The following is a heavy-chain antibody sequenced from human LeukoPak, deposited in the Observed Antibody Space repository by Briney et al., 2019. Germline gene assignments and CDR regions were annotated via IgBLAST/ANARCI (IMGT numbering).Heavy chain of an antibody. CDR1: GFTFSSYA. Sequence: GGSLRLSCAASGFTFSSYAMSWVRQAPGKGLEWVSAISGSGGSTYYADSVKGRFTISRDNSKNTLYLQMNSLRAEDTAVYYCAKEAVVVVITAGLDYFDYWGQGTLVTVSS. V-gene: IGHV3-23*01. D-gene: IGHD3-22*01. CDR3: AKEAVVVVITAGLDYFDY. J-gene: IGHJ4*02. CDR2: ISGSGGST.